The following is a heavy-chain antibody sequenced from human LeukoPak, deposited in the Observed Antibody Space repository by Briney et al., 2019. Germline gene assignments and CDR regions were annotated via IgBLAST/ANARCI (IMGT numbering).Heavy chain of an antibody. V-gene: IGHV4-59*01. J-gene: IGHJ4*02. D-gene: IGHD3-16*02. CDR3: ARGGPLGDYFDY. CDR1: GGSISSYY. Sequence: PSETLSLTCTVSGGSISSYYWSWIRQPPGKGLEWIGYIYYSGSTNYNPSLKSRVTISVDTSKNQFSLKLSSVTAADTAVYYCARGGPLGDYFDYWGQGTLVTVSS. CDR2: IYYSGST.